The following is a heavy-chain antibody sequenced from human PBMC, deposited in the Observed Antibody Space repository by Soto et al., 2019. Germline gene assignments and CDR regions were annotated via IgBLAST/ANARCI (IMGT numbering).Heavy chain of an antibody. CDR2: IGGDGFDT. D-gene: IGHD2-21*01. V-gene: IGHV3-23*01. Sequence: DVQLLESGGGLVQPGGSLXXSXXASXXXXXNYXVXXXXQAPXRGLEWVSSIGGDGFDTYYPDAVKGRFTISRDNFKNTLYLQMISLRIDDTAVYYCAGSGHCDGFRCSSFDIWGQGTVVTVSS. CDR3: AGSGHCDGFRCSSFDI. CDR1: XXXXXNYX. J-gene: IGHJ3*02.